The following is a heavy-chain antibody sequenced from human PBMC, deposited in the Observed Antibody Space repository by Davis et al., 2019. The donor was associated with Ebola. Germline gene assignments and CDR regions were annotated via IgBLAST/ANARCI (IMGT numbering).Heavy chain of an antibody. D-gene: IGHD6-13*01. CDR2: ISGRSGAI. V-gene: IGHV3-48*02. Sequence: PGGSLRLSCAASGFTFSSYAMSWVRQAPGKGLEWVSYISGRSGAIYYADSLKGRFTISRDNVKNSLYLQMNSLRDEETAVYYCARGMGSSWPSYYYGMDVWGQGTTVTVSS. CDR1: GFTFSSYA. J-gene: IGHJ6*02. CDR3: ARGMGSSWPSYYYGMDV.